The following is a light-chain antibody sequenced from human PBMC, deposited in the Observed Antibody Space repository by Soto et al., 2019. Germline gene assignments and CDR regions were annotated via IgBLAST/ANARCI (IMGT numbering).Light chain of an antibody. CDR3: QQHYSYPLT. V-gene: IGKV1-8*01. CDR2: SAT. J-gene: IGKJ4*01. CDR1: EGIVKY. Sequence: AIRLTQSPSSLSASTGERVTITCRASEGIVKYLAWYQQKPGKAPKLLIYSATTLQSGVPSRFSGSGSVTDFTLTINYLQSEDFATYYCQQHYSYPLTFGVGTKVEI.